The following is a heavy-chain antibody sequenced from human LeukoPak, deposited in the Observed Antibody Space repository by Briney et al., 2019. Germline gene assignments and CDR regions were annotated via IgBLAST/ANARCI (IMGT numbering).Heavy chain of an antibody. CDR1: GGSISSSNW. D-gene: IGHD3-9*01. J-gene: IGHJ4*02. Sequence: SGTLSLTCAVSGGSISSSNWWSWVRQPPRTGLEWIGEIYHSGSTNYNPSLKSRVTISVDKPKNQFSLKLSSVTAADTAVYYCASTDYDILTGQFDYWGQGTLVTVSS. CDR3: ASTDYDILTGQFDY. V-gene: IGHV4-4*02. CDR2: IYHSGST.